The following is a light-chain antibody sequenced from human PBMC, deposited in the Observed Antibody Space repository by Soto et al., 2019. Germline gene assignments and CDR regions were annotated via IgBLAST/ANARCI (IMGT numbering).Light chain of an antibody. CDR1: ENIFKF. CDR3: QHYNTQSIT. CDR2: AAS. J-gene: IGKJ4*01. Sequence: DIQLIQSPATLSASVGDRITITCRASENIFKFLAWYQQRSGRAPNLLIYAASDLETGVPSRCSGRGSGTEFTLTIDSLQPDDSATYYCQHYNTQSITFGGGTKVDVK. V-gene: IGKV1-5*01.